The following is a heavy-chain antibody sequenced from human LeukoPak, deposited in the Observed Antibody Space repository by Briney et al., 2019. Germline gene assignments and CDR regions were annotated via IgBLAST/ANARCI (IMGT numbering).Heavy chain of an antibody. Sequence: PGGSLRLSCAASGLTFSNYAMSWVRQAPGKGLEWVSAISGSGGSTYYADSVKGRFTISRDNSKNTLYLQMNSLRAEDTAVYYCATQTYYYGSGSLYLFDYWGQGTLVTVSS. V-gene: IGHV3-23*01. D-gene: IGHD3-10*01. CDR2: ISGSGGST. J-gene: IGHJ4*02. CDR1: GLTFSNYA. CDR3: ATQTYYYGSGSLYLFDY.